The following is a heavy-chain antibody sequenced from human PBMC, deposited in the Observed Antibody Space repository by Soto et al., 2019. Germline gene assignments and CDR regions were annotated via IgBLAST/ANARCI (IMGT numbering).Heavy chain of an antibody. J-gene: IGHJ5*02. Sequence: PSQTLSLTCAISGDSVSSNSAAWNWIRQSPSRGLEWLGRTYYRSKWYNDYAVSVKSRITINPDTSKNQFSLQLNSVTPEDTAVYYCARAGGNWNDRGWFDPWDQGTLVTVSS. CDR2: TYYRSKWYN. V-gene: IGHV6-1*01. CDR1: GDSVSSNSAA. D-gene: IGHD1-20*01. CDR3: ARAGGNWNDRGWFDP.